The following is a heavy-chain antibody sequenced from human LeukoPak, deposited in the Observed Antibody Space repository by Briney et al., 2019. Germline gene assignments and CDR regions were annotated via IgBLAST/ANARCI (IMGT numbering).Heavy chain of an antibody. V-gene: IGHV1-18*01. Sequence: ASVKVSCKASGYTFTSYGISWVRQAPGQGLEWMGWISAYNGNTNYAQKLQGRVTMTTDKSTSTAYMELSSLRSEDTAVYYCARDVNGDLYFDYWGQGTLVTVSS. CDR3: ARDVNGDLYFDY. CDR1: GYTFTSYG. CDR2: ISAYNGNT. D-gene: IGHD4-17*01. J-gene: IGHJ4*02.